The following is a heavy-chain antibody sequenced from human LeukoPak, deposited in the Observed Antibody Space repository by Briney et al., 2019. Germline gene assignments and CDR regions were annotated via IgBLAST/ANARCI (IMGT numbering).Heavy chain of an antibody. D-gene: IGHD3-10*01. Sequence: GGSLRLSCAASGFTFDDYAMHWVRQAPGKGLVWVSRINSDGSSTSYADSVKGRFTISRDNAKNTLYLQMNSLRAEDTAVYYCARVDVSWFGEQDAFDIWGQGTMVTVSS. J-gene: IGHJ3*02. CDR3: ARVDVSWFGEQDAFDI. CDR2: INSDGSST. V-gene: IGHV3-74*01. CDR1: GFTFDDYA.